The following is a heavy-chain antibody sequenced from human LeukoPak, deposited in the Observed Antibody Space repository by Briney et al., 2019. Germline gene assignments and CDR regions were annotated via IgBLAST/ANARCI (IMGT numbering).Heavy chain of an antibody. CDR3: ARDSYDFWSGYPYSYYYYYGMDV. V-gene: IGHV3-21*01. D-gene: IGHD3-3*01. J-gene: IGHJ6*02. Sequence: GGSLRLSCAASGFTFSSYSMNWVRQAPGKGLEWVSSISSSSSYICYADSVKGRFTISRDNAKNSLYLQMNSLRAEDTAVYYCARDSYDFWSGYPYSYYYYYGMDVWGQGTTVTVSS. CDR1: GFTFSSYS. CDR2: ISSSSSYI.